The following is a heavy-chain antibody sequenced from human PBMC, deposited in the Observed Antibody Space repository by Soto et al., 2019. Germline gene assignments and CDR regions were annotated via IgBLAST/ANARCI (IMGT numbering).Heavy chain of an antibody. CDR2: IKQDGSEK. V-gene: IGHV3-7*03. D-gene: IGHD6-19*01. Sequence: EVQLVESGGGLVQPGGSLRLSCAASGFTFGSYWMSWVRQAPGMGLEWVANIKQDGSEKYYVDSVKGRFTISRDNAKNSLYLQMNSLRAEDTAVYCCARPDRGIAVAGIRDYWGQGTLVTVSS. CDR1: GFTFGSYW. CDR3: ARPDRGIAVAGIRDY. J-gene: IGHJ4*02.